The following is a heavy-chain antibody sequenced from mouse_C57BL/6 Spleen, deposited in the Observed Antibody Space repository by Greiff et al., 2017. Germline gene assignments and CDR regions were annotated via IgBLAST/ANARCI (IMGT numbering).Heavy chain of an antibody. V-gene: IGHV5-15*01. CDR3: ARAGRGAMDY. J-gene: IGHJ4*01. CDR2: ISNLASSI. Sequence: EVQLVESGGGLVQPGGSLKLSCAASGFTFSDYGMAWVRQAPRKGPEWVAFISNLASSIYYADTVTGRFTISRENATNTLYLEMSSLRSEDTAMYYCARAGRGAMDYWGQGTSVTVSS. D-gene: IGHD3-3*01. CDR1: GFTFSDYG.